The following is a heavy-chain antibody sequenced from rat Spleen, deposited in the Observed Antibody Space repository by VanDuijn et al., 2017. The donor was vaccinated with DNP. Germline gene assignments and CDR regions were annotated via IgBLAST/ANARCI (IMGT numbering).Heavy chain of an antibody. CDR3: ARWGGDYFDY. CDR2: ISTSGGST. CDR1: GFTFSYYG. J-gene: IGHJ2*01. V-gene: IGHV5S13*01. Sequence: EVQLVESGGGLVQPGRSLKLSCAASGFTFSYYGMAWVRQAPKKGLEWVTTISTSGGSTYYRDSVKGRFTISRDNAKSTLYLQMDSLRSEDTATYYWARWGGDYFDYWGQGVMVTVSS.